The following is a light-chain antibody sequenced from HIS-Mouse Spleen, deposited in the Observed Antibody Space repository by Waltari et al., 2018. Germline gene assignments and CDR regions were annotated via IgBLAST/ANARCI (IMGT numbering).Light chain of an antibody. CDR1: SSDVGGYNS. Sequence: QSALTQPPSASGSPGQSVTISCTGTSSDVGGYNSVPWYQQHPGKAPKLMIYEVSKRPSGVPDRFSGSKSGNTASLTVSGLQAEDEADYYCSSYAGSNNLGVFGTGTKVTVL. V-gene: IGLV2-8*01. CDR3: SSYAGSNNLGV. J-gene: IGLJ1*01. CDR2: EVS.